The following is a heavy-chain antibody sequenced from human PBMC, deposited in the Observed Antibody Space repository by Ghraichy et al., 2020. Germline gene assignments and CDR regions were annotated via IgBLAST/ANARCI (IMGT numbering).Heavy chain of an antibody. CDR3: ARARREQWLVVTYWYFDL. J-gene: IGHJ2*01. CDR1: GFTVSSNY. Sequence: GGSLRLSCAASGFTVSSNYMSWVRQAPGKGLEWVSVIYSGGSTYYADSVKGRFTISRDNSKNTLYLQMNSLRAEDTAVYYCARARREQWLVVTYWYFDLWGRGTLVTVSS. CDR2: IYSGGST. D-gene: IGHD6-19*01. V-gene: IGHV3-53*01.